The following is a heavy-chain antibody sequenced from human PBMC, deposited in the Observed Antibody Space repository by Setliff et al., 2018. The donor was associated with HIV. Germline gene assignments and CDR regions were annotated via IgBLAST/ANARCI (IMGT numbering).Heavy chain of an antibody. Sequence: PSETLSLTCTVSGGTISSGGYYWSWIRQHPGQGLEWIGFIYHRGNTHYNSSLKSRLTISVDTSKNQFSLKLSSVSAADTAVYYCARVALAGIAVRPFYFDYWGRGILVTVSS. J-gene: IGHJ4*02. CDR2: IYHRGNT. D-gene: IGHD6-6*01. CDR3: ARVALAGIAVRPFYFDY. CDR1: GGTISSGGYY. V-gene: IGHV4-31*02.